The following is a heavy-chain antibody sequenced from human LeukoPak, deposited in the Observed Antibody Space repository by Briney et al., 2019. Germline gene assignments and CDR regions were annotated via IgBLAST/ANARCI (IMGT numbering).Heavy chain of an antibody. CDR3: ARDPHVAWTWFDP. D-gene: IGHD3/OR15-3a*01. CDR1: SGSFNGYY. V-gene: IGHV4-34*01. J-gene: IGHJ5*02. Sequence: ETLSLTCAVYSGSFNGYYWICIRQPPGKGLEWIGEIHHSGSTNYNPSIKSRVTISVDTSTNQFSLKLSSVTDADTAVYYCARDPHVAWTWFDPWGQGTLVTVSS. CDR2: IHHSGST.